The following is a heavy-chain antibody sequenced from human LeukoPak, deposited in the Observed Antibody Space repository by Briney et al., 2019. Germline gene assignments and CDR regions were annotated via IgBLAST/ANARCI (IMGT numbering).Heavy chain of an antibody. J-gene: IGHJ4*02. D-gene: IGHD6-19*01. V-gene: IGHV3-9*01. CDR1: GFTFDDYA. CDR3: VRWGVEAGMDY. CDR2: ISWNSGSI. Sequence: SLRLSCAASGFTFDDYAMHWVRQAPGKGLEWVSGISWNSGSIGYADSVKGRFTISRDNAKRSMFLQMDSLRTEETAVYICVRWGVEAGMDYWGQGTLLTVSS.